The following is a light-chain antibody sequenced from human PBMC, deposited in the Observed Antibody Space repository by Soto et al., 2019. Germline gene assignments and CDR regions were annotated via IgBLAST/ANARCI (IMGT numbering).Light chain of an antibody. J-gene: IGLJ1*01. CDR1: SSDVGGYNY. Sequence: HSVLTQPPSASGSPGQSVTISCTGTSSDVGGYNYVSWYQQHPGKAPKLMIYEVSKRPSGVPDRFSGSKSGNTASLTVSGLQAEDEADYYCSSYAGSNNPYVFGTGTKLTVL. V-gene: IGLV2-8*01. CDR3: SSYAGSNNPYV. CDR2: EVS.